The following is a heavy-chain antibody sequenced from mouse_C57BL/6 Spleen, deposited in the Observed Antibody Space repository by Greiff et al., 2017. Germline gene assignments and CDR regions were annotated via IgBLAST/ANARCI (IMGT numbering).Heavy chain of an antibody. CDR1: GYTFTSYW. J-gene: IGHJ2*01. Sequence: VQLQQSGAELVKPGASVKLSCKASGYTFTSYWMQWVKQRPGQGLEWIGEIDPSDSYTNYNQKFKGKATLTVDTSSSTAYMQLSSLTSEDSAVYYCARRLGRGGFDYWGQGTTLTVSS. CDR3: ARRLGRGGFDY. CDR2: IDPSDSYT. D-gene: IGHD4-1*01. V-gene: IGHV1-50*01.